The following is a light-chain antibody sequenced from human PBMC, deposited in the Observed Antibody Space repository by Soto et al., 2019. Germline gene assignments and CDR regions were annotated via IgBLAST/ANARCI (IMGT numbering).Light chain of an antibody. CDR3: QQRSNWPPGTT. CDR2: DAS. CDR1: QSVSSY. V-gene: IGKV3-11*01. J-gene: IGKJ5*01. Sequence: EIVLTQSPATLSLSPWERATLSCRASQSVSSYLAWYQQKPGQAPRLLIYDASNRATGIPARFSGSGSGTDFTLTISSLEPEDFAVYYCQQRSNWPPGTTFGQGTRL.